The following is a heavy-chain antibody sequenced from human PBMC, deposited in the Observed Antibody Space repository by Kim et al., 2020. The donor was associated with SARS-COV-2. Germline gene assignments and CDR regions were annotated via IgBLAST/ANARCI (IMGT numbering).Heavy chain of an antibody. CDR3: ARGEVSYYYDSSGYYPGYFQH. D-gene: IGHD3-22*01. CDR1: GFTFSDYY. Sequence: GGSLRLSCAASGFTFSDYYMSWIRQAPGKGLEWVSYISSSSSYTNYADSVKGRFTISRDNAKNSLSLQMNSLRAEDTAVYYCARGEVSYYYDSSGYYPGYFQHWGQGTLVTVSS. CDR2: ISSSSSYT. J-gene: IGHJ1*01. V-gene: IGHV3-11*05.